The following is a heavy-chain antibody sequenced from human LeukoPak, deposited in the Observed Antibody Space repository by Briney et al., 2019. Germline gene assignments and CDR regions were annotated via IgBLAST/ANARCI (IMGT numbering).Heavy chain of an antibody. D-gene: IGHD6-13*01. J-gene: IGHJ4*02. Sequence: SETLSLTCTVSGGSISSYYWSWIRQPAGKGLEWIGRIYTSGSTNYNPSLKSRVTMSVDTSKNQFSLKLSSVTAADTAVYYCARQRVAAAGRPFDYWGQGTLVTVSS. CDR1: GGSISSYY. V-gene: IGHV4-4*07. CDR2: IYTSGST. CDR3: ARQRVAAAGRPFDY.